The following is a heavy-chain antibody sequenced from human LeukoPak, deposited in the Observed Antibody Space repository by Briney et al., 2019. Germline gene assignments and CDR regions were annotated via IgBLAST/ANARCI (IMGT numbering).Heavy chain of an antibody. Sequence: SETLSLTCAVYGGSFSGYYWSWIRQPPGKGLEWIGEINHSGSTNYNPPLKSRVTISVDTSKNQFSLKLSPVTAADTAVYYCVRGPSLGYCSSTSCYRNAFDIWGQGTMVTVSS. CDR1: GGSFSGYY. D-gene: IGHD2-2*02. CDR3: VRGPSLGYCSSTSCYRNAFDI. V-gene: IGHV4-34*01. CDR2: INHSGST. J-gene: IGHJ3*02.